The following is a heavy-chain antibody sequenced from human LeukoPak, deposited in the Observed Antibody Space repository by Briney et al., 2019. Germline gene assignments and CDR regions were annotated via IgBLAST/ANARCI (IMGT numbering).Heavy chain of an antibody. CDR1: GFSLSTSGVG. CDR3: AHSLGSIAARYFDY. J-gene: IGHJ4*02. D-gene: IGHD6-6*01. V-gene: IGHV2-5*02. CDR2: IYWDDDK. Sequence: SGPTLVKPTQTLTLTCTFSGFSLSTSGVGVGWIRQPPGKALEWLALIYWDDDKRYSPSLKSRLTITKDTSKTQVVLTMTNMDPVDTATYYCAHSLGSIAARYFDYWGQGTLVTVSS.